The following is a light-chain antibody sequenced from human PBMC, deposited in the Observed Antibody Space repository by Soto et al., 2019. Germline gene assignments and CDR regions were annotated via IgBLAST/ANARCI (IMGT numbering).Light chain of an antibody. CDR3: QSYDSSLSGYV. Sequence: QSVLTQPPSVSGAPGQRVTISCTGSSSNIGAGYDVHWYQQLPGTAPKLLIYGNSNRPSGVPDRLSGSKSGTSASLAITGLQPEDEADYYCQSYDSSLSGYVFGTGTKLTVL. CDR2: GNS. V-gene: IGLV1-40*01. CDR1: SSNIGAGYD. J-gene: IGLJ1*01.